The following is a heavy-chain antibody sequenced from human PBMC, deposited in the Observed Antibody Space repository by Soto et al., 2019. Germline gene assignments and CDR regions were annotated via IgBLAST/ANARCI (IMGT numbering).Heavy chain of an antibody. D-gene: IGHD6-19*01. Sequence: QVQLVQSGAEVEKPGASVKVSCKASGYTFTTYGISWVRQAPGQGLEWMGWISVYNANTNYAQKFQGRVTMTTDTSTSTAYIDLRSLRSDDTAVYYWSRSKIAVGWQVPQPINMDVWGQGTTVTVSS. V-gene: IGHV1-18*01. J-gene: IGHJ6*02. CDR2: ISVYNANT. CDR1: GYTFTTYG. CDR3: SRSKIAVGWQVPQPINMDV.